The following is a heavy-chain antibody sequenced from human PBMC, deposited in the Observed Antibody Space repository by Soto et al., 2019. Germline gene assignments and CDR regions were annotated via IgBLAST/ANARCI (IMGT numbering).Heavy chain of an antibody. CDR1: GFNFSSYA. CDR2: ISGSGGST. J-gene: IGHJ4*02. CDR3: AKDGTWLQRGPHDY. D-gene: IGHD3-22*01. Sequence: GGPLRLSCAASGFNFSSYAMSWVRQAPGKGLEWVSAISGSGGSTYYADSVKGRFTISRDNSKNTLYLQMNSLRAEDTAVYYCAKDGTWLQRGPHDYWGQGTLVTVPS. V-gene: IGHV3-23*01.